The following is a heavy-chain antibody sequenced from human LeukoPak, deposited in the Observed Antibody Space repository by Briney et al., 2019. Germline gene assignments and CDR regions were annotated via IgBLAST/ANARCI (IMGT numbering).Heavy chain of an antibody. CDR3: ARVRMGDDFNPFDY. V-gene: IGHV3-74*03. CDR2: INSDGSET. CDR1: GFTFSRFW. Sequence: GGSLRLSCAASGFTFSRFWIYWVRHAPGKGLVWVSRINSDGSETMYADSVKGRFTISRDNAKNTLYLQMNILRAEDTAVYYCARVRMGDDFNPFDYWGQGTLVTVSS. J-gene: IGHJ4*02. D-gene: IGHD3-16*01.